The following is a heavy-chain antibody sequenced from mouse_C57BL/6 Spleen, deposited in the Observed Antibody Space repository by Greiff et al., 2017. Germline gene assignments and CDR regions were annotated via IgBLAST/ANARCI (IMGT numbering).Heavy chain of an antibody. Sequence: VQLQQPGAELVRPGASVKLSCTASGFNIKDDYMHWVKQRPEQGLEWIGWIDPENGDTEYASKFQGKATITADTSSNTAYLQLSSLTSEDTAVYYCTTDYGSSYGYFDYWGQGTTLTVSS. D-gene: IGHD1-1*01. V-gene: IGHV14-4*01. CDR2: IDPENGDT. CDR3: TTDYGSSYGYFDY. J-gene: IGHJ2*01. CDR1: GFNIKDDY.